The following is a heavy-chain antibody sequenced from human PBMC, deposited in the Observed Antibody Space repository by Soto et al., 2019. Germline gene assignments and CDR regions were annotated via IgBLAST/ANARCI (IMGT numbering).Heavy chain of an antibody. CDR1: GFTFNNYA. V-gene: IGHV3-23*01. J-gene: IGHJ4*02. D-gene: IGHD6-25*01. CDR2: ISGSGDAT. CDR3: AKDLRAPATKNFDY. Sequence: EVQLLESGGGLVRFGGSLRLSCAASGFTFNNYAMTWVRQPPGKGLEWVSAISGSGDATFYADSVRGRFTISRDNSKSTLYLQMNSLRAEDTAVYFCAKDLRAPATKNFDYWGQGTRVTVSS.